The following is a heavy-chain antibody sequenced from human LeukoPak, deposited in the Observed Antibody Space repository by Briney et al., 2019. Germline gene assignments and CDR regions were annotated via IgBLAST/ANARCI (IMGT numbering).Heavy chain of an antibody. CDR1: GGSFSGYY. J-gene: IGHJ4*02. D-gene: IGHD6-13*01. CDR2: INHSGST. CDR3: ARGRAAAY. Sequence: PSETLSLTCAVYGGSFSGYYWSWIRQPPGKGLEWIGEINHSGSTNYNPSLKSRVTISVDTSKNQFSLKLSSVTAADTAVYYCARGRAAAYWGQGTLVTVSS. V-gene: IGHV4-34*01.